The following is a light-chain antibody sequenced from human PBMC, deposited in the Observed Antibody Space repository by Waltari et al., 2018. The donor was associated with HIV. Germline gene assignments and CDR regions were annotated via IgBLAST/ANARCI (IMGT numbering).Light chain of an antibody. CDR1: QDIRTS. CDR3: QQFSSFPLT. V-gene: IGKV1-13*02. CDR2: DAS. Sequence: AIQVTQSPSSLSASVGDRVIITCRTSQDIRTSLAWYQQRTGRAPQLLLSDASTLQSWVPSRFIGIGSGTTFTLNISRLHSEDFASYYCQQFSSFPLTFGGGTKIQIK. J-gene: IGKJ4*01.